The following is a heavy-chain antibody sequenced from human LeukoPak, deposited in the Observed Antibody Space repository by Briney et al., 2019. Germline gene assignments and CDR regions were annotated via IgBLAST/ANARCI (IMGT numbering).Heavy chain of an antibody. Sequence: SQTLSLTCTVSGGSISSGDYYWSWIRQPPGKGLEWIGYIYYSGSTYYNPSLKSRVTISVDTSKNQFSLKLSSVTAADTAVYYWARERGGYSYGSRPFDYWGQGTLVTVSS. CDR1: GGSISSGDYY. CDR2: IYYSGST. J-gene: IGHJ4*02. V-gene: IGHV4-30-4*01. CDR3: ARERGGYSYGSRPFDY. D-gene: IGHD5-18*01.